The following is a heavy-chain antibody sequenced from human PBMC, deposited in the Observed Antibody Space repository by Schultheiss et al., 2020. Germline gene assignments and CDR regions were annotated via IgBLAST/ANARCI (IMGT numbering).Heavy chain of an antibody. D-gene: IGHD4-17*01. V-gene: IGHV3-30*04. CDR1: GFTFSSYA. J-gene: IGHJ6*02. CDR2: ISYDGSNK. Sequence: GGSLRLSCAASGFTFSSYALHWVRQAPGKGLEWVAVISYDGSNKYYADSVKGRFTISRDNSKNTLYLQMNSLRAEDTAVYYCARDGDYEPLYYYYGMDVWGQGTTVTVS. CDR3: ARDGDYEPLYYYYGMDV.